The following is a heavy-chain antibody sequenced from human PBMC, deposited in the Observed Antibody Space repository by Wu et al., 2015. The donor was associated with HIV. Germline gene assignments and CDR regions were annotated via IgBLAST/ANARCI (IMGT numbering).Heavy chain of an antibody. V-gene: IGHV1-69*13. CDR1: GGTFSSYV. J-gene: IGHJ4*02. Sequence: QVYLVQSGAEVKKPGSSVKVSCKASGGTFSSYVFTWVRQAPGQGLEWMGSLIPIFGTAKYAQNIQGRVTITAEKSTSTAYMELSRLTSEDTAVYYCARKGSGSWDYWGQGTLDHRLL. CDR2: LIPIFGTA. CDR3: ARKGSGSWDY. D-gene: IGHD3-10*01.